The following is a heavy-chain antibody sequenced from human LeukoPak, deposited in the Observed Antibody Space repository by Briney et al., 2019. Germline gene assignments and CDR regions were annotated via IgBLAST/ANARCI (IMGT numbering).Heavy chain of an antibody. Sequence: PGRSLRLSCAASGFTFSSYGMHWVRQAPGKGLEWVAVISYDGSNKYYADSVKGRFTISRDNSMNTLYLQMNSLRAEDTAVYYCAKRVYDSSGYYYSPLFDYWGQGTLVTVSS. CDR2: ISYDGSNK. CDR3: AKRVYDSSGYYYSPLFDY. J-gene: IGHJ4*02. V-gene: IGHV3-30*18. D-gene: IGHD3-22*01. CDR1: GFTFSSYG.